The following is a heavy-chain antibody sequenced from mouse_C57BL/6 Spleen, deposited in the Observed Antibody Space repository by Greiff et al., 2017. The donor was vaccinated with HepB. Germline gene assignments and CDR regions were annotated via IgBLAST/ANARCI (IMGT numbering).Heavy chain of an antibody. CDR1: GYAFSSSW. CDR2: IYPGDGDT. J-gene: IGHJ1*03. V-gene: IGHV1-82*01. D-gene: IGHD1-1*01. Sequence: VKLMESGPELVKPGASVKISCKASGYAFSSSWMNWVKQRPGKGLEWIGRIYPGDGDTNYNGKFKGKATLTADKSSSTAYMQLSSLTSEDCAVYFCARDYGSSYWYFDVWGTGTTVTVSS. CDR3: ARDYGSSYWYFDV.